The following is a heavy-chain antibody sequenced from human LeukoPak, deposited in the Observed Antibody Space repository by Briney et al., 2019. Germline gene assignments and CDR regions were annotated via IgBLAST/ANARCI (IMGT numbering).Heavy chain of an antibody. CDR1: GGSISSYY. V-gene: IGHV4-59*01. Sequence: SETLSLTCTVSGGSISSYYWSWIRQPPGKGLEWIGYIYYSESTNYNPSLKSRVTMSVDTSKNQFSLKVSSVTAADTAVYYCAEGRGYYDYWGQGTLVTVSS. J-gene: IGHJ4*02. CDR2: IYYSEST. CDR3: AEGRGYYDY.